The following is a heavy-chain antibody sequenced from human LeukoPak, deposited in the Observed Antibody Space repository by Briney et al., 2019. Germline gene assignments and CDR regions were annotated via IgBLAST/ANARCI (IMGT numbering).Heavy chain of an antibody. CDR3: AKGRRSGSSSYFAH. D-gene: IGHD6-6*01. CDR2: ISGSGGST. CDR1: GFTFNTYG. V-gene: IGHV3-23*01. Sequence: GGSLRLSCAAAGFTFNTYGMNWVRQAPGKGLEWVSAISGSGGSTYYADSVKGRFNISRDSSNNVLYLRMNSLRAEDTAVYYCAKGRRSGSSSYFAHWGQGILVTVSS. J-gene: IGHJ4*02.